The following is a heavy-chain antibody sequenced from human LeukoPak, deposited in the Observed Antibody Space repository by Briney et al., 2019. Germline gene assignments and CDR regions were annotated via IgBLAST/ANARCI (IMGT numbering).Heavy chain of an antibody. J-gene: IGHJ4*02. CDR2: IYYSGST. Sequence: GSLRLSCAASGFTFSSYSMNWIRQPPGKGLEWIGYIYYSGSTNYNPSLKSRVTISVDTSKNQFSLKLSSVTAADTAVCYCAGGGGSSVPFDYWGQGTLVTVSS. CDR3: AGGGGSSVPFDY. V-gene: IGHV4-59*08. D-gene: IGHD1-26*01. CDR1: GFTFSSYS.